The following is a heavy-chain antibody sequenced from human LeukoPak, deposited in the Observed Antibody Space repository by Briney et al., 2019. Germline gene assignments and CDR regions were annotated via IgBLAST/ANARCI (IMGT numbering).Heavy chain of an antibody. J-gene: IGHJ5*02. D-gene: IGHD2-2*01. V-gene: IGHV1-69*04. CDR3: ARGYCSSTSCYLGWFDP. CDR1: GGTFSSYA. Sequence: SVKVSCKASGGTFSSYAISWVRQAPGQGLEWMGRIIPILGIANYAQKFQGRVTNTADKSTSTAYMELSSLRSEDTAVYYCARGYCSSTSCYLGWFDPWGQGTLVTVSS. CDR2: IIPILGIA.